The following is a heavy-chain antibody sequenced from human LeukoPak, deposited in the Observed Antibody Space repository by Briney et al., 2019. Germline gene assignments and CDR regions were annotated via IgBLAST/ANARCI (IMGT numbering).Heavy chain of an antibody. CDR3: VSGSSWYHYFDY. CDR2: IYYSGST. Sequence: SETQSLTCTVSGGSISSSSYYWGWIRQPPGKGLEWIGSIYYSGSTYYNPSLKSRVTISVDTSKNQFSLKLSSVTAADTAVYYCVSGSSWYHYFDYWGQGTLVTVSS. CDR1: GGSISSSSYY. V-gene: IGHV4-39*01. J-gene: IGHJ4*02. D-gene: IGHD6-13*01.